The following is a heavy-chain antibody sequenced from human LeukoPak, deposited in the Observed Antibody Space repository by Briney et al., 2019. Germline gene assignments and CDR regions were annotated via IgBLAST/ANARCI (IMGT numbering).Heavy chain of an antibody. CDR2: ISGSGGST. CDR1: GFTFSSYA. D-gene: IGHD2-15*01. V-gene: IGHV3-23*01. Sequence: GGSLRLSCAASGFTFSSYAMSWVRQAPGKGLEWVSAISGSGGSTYYADSVKGRFTISRDNSKNTLYLQMNSLRAEDTAVYYCAKEGFPQRYCSGGSCYNWFDPWGQGTLVTVSP. J-gene: IGHJ5*02. CDR3: AKEGFPQRYCSGGSCYNWFDP.